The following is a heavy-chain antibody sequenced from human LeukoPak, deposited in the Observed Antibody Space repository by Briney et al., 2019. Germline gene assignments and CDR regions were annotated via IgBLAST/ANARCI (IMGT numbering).Heavy chain of an antibody. CDR2: ISSSSSSYI. CDR3: ARASSAAAGTYYYYMDV. CDR1: GFTFSSYS. D-gene: IGHD6-13*01. Sequence: GGSLRLSCAASGFTFSSYSMNWVRQAPGKGLEWVSSISSSSSSYIYYADSVKGRFTISRDNAKNSLYLQMNSLRAEDTAVFYCARASSAAAGTYYYYMDVWGKGTTVTISS. V-gene: IGHV3-21*01. J-gene: IGHJ6*03.